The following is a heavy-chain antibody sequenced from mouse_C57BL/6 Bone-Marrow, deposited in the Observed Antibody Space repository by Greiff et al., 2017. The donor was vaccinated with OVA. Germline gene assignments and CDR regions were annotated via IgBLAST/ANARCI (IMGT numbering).Heavy chain of an antibody. Sequence: EVQLQQSGPVLARPGASVKMSCKTSGYTFTSYWMHWVKQRPGQGLEWIGAIYPGNSDTSYNQKFKGKAKLTAVTSASTAYMELSSLTNEDSAVYYCTRDTTVVDSYYFDYWGQGTTLTVSS. CDR1: GYTFTSYW. D-gene: IGHD1-1*01. V-gene: IGHV1-5*01. J-gene: IGHJ2*01. CDR3: TRDTTVVDSYYFDY. CDR2: IYPGNSDT.